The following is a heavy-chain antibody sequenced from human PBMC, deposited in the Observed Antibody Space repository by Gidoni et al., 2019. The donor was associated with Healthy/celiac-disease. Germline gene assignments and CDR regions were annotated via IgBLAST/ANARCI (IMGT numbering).Heavy chain of an antibody. CDR2: IKQDGSEK. CDR1: GFTFSSYW. V-gene: IGHV3-7*03. Sequence: EVQLVESGGGLVQPGGSLRLSCAASGFTFSSYWRSWVRQAPGKGLEWVANIKQDGSEKYYVDSVKGRFTISRDNAKNSLYLQMNSLRAEDTAVYYCARVHPYDFWSGYEYYFDYWGQGTLVTVSS. CDR3: ARVHPYDFWSGYEYYFDY. J-gene: IGHJ4*02. D-gene: IGHD3-3*01.